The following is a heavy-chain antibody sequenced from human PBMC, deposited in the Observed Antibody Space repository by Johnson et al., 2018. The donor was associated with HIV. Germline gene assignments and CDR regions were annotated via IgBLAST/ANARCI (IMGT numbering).Heavy chain of an antibody. CDR1: GFTFDDYG. V-gene: IGHV3-20*04. J-gene: IGHJ3*02. D-gene: IGHD1-1*01. CDR3: ARSFGGTDAFDI. Sequence: VQLVESGGGLVQPGGSLRLSCAASGFTFDDYGMSWVRQAPGKGLEWVSGIYWKGLELVGQLNPNGGITYLIDSGKDRFSTSRDNAKNSLYLQMNSLRAEDTAGYYCARSFGGTDAFDIWGQGTMVTVSS. CDR2: IYWKGLELVG.